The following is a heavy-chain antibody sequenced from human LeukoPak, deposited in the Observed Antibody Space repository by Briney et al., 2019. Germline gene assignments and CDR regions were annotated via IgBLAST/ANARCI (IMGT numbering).Heavy chain of an antibody. CDR3: ARAGQIWFGELIGY. V-gene: IGHV1-2*02. Sequence: ASVKVSCKASGYTFTGYYMHWVRQAPGQGLEWMGWINPNSGGTNYAQKFQGRVTMTRDTSISTAYMELRRLRSDDTAVYYCARAGQIWFGELIGYWGQGTLVTVSS. J-gene: IGHJ4*02. CDR2: INPNSGGT. D-gene: IGHD3-10*01. CDR1: GYTFTGYY.